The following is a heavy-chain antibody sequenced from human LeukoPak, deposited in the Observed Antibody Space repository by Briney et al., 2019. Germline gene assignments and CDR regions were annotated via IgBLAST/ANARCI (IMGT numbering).Heavy chain of an antibody. V-gene: IGHV3-30*02. CDR1: GFTFSSYG. J-gene: IGHJ4*02. CDR2: IQYDGSNK. D-gene: IGHD5-24*01. Sequence: GGSLRLSCAASGFTFSSYGMHWVRQAPGKGLEWVTFIQYDGSNKYYADSVKGRFTISRDNSKNTLYLQMNSLRAEDTAVYYCAKAGDGYNLFDYWGQGTLVTVSS. CDR3: AKAGDGYNLFDY.